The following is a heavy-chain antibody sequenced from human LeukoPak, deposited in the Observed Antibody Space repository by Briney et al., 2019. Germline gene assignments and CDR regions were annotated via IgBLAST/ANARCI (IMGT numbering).Heavy chain of an antibody. V-gene: IGHV1-46*01. Sequence: ASVKVSCKASGYTFTSYYMHWVRQAPGQGLEWMGIINPSGGSTSYAQKFQGRVTMTTDTSTSTAYMEVRSLRSDDTAVYYCARVDRAYSGYDQSPGDYWGQGTLVTVSS. D-gene: IGHD5-12*01. CDR3: ARVDRAYSGYDQSPGDY. CDR1: GYTFTSYY. J-gene: IGHJ4*02. CDR2: INPSGGST.